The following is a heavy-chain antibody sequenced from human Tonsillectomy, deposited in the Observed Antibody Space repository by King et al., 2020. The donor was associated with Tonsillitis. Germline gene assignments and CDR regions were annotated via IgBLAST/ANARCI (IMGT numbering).Heavy chain of an antibody. CDR2: ISVSGGST. D-gene: IGHD2-2*01. CDR1: GFTFSSYA. J-gene: IGHJ4*02. CDR3: AKGGCSSTSCYYDCDY. V-gene: IGHV3-23*04. Sequence: QLVQSGGGLVQPGGSLRLSCAASGFTFSSYAMSWVRQAPGKGLEWVSAISVSGGSTYYADSVKGRFTISRDNSKNTLYLQMNSLRAEDTAVYYCAKGGCSSTSCYYDCDYWGQGTLVTVSS.